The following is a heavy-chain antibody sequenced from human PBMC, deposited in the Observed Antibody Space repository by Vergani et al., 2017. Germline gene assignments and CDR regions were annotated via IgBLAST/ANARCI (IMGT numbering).Heavy chain of an antibody. Sequence: EVQLVESGGGLVKPGGSLRLSCAASGFTLSSYSMNWVRQAPGKGLEWVSYISSSSSTLYYADSVKGRFTISRDNAKNSLYLQMNSLRAEDTAVYYCARDRWGSSLFDYWGQGTLVTVSA. J-gene: IGHJ4*02. V-gene: IGHV3-48*04. CDR1: GFTLSSYS. D-gene: IGHD3-16*01. CDR2: ISSSSSTL. CDR3: ARDRWGSSLFDY.